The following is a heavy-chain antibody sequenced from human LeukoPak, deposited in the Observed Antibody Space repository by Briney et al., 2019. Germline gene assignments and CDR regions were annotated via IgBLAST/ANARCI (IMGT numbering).Heavy chain of an antibody. Sequence: SSETLSLTCAVSGGSSRSGDYLWSWIRQPPGKGLEWIGHIHYSGNTYYNPSLKSRVSISVDTSKNQFSLKLSSVTATDTAVYNSARVNRRYGGKKAFDYWGQGTLVTVSS. V-gene: IGHV4-30-4*01. CDR3: ARVNRRYGGKKAFDY. D-gene: IGHD4-23*01. CDR1: GGSSRSGDYL. J-gene: IGHJ4*02. CDR2: IHYSGNT.